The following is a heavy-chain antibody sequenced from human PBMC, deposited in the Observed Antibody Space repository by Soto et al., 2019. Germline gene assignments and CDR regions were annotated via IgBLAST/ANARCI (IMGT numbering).Heavy chain of an antibody. CDR2: ISYDGSNK. J-gene: IGHJ4*02. V-gene: IGHV3-30*18. CDR1: GFTFSSYG. D-gene: IGHD3-10*01. Sequence: QVQLVESGGGVVQPGRSLRLSCAASGFTFSSYGMHWVRQAPGKGLEWVAVISYDGSNKYYADSVKGRFTISRDNSKNTLYLQMNSLRAEDTDVYYCAKGIGWFGELSYDAYFDYWGQGTLVTVSS. CDR3: AKGIGWFGELSYDAYFDY.